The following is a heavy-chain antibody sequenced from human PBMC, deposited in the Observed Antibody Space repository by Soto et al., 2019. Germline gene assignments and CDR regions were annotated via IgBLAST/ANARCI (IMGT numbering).Heavy chain of an antibody. D-gene: IGHD3-3*01. J-gene: IGHJ4*02. V-gene: IGHV3-30-3*01. CDR3: ARERALRFLEWLFSY. CDR1: GFTFSSFA. CDR2: ISYDGSNK. Sequence: GGSLRLSCAASGFTFSSFAMNWVRQAPGKGLEWVAVISYDGSNKYYADSVKGRFTISRDNSKNTLYLQMNSLRAEDTAVYYCARERALRFLEWLFSYWGQGTLVSVSS.